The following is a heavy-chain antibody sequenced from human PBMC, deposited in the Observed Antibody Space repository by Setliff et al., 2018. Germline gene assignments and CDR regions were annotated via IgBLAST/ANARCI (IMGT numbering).Heavy chain of an antibody. Sequence: GESLKISCAVSGFTFSNHWMTWIRQAPGKGLEWLASINPHGSEKYYADSVKGRFTISKDNAKNSLSLQMNNLRTEDTAVYYCAKSPHDFWSGRVFFDYWGQGMLVTVSS. CDR2: INPHGSEK. CDR3: AKSPHDFWSGRVFFDY. J-gene: IGHJ4*01. D-gene: IGHD3-3*01. CDR1: GFTFSNHW. V-gene: IGHV3-7*01.